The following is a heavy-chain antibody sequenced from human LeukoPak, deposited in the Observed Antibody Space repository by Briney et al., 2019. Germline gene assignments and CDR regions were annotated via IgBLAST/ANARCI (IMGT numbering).Heavy chain of an antibody. J-gene: IGHJ4*02. Sequence: GGSLRLSCAASGFTFRTYWMHWVRQAPGKGLVWVSHIKSDGSATTYADSVKGLFTISRDNAKNTLYLQMNSLRAEDTAVYYCARGFSYNHFDYWGQGTLVTVSS. CDR3: ARGFSYNHFDY. V-gene: IGHV3-74*01. D-gene: IGHD5-24*01. CDR1: GFTFRTYW. CDR2: IKSDGSAT.